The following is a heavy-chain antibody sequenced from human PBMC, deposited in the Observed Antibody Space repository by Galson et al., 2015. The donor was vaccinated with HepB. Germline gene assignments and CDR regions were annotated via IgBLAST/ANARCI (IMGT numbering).Heavy chain of an antibody. CDR1: GFTFSSSA. V-gene: IGHV3-30-3*01. D-gene: IGHD6-19*01. CDR2: ISYDGSNK. Sequence: SLRLSCAASGFTFSSSAMHWVRQAPGKGLEWVAVISYDGSNKYYADSVKGRFTISRDNSRNTLYLQMNSLRAEDTAVYYCAKDSIAVPMGNYYGIDVWGQGTTVTVSS. J-gene: IGHJ6*02. CDR3: AKDSIAVPMGNYYGIDV.